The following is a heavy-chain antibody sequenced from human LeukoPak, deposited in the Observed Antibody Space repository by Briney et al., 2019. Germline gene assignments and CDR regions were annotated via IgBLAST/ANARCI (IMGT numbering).Heavy chain of an antibody. CDR2: ISSSSSTI. CDR1: GFTFSNAW. D-gene: IGHD3-3*01. CDR3: ARDRRPRVLRFLEWLLPLDY. Sequence: GGSLRLSCAASGFTFSNAWMSWVRQAPGKGLEWVSYISSSSSTIYYADSVKGRFTISRDNAKNSLYLQVNSLRAEDTAVYYCARDRRPRVLRFLEWLLPLDYWGQGTLVTVSS. J-gene: IGHJ4*02. V-gene: IGHV3-48*01.